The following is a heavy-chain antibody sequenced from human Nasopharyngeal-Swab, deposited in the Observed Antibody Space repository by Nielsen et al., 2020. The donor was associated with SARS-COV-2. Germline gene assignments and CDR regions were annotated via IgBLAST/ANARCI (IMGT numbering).Heavy chain of an antibody. D-gene: IGHD6-19*01. CDR2: IWYDGINK. Sequence: GESLKISCAASGFTFSSYGMHWVRQAPGKGLEWVAVIWYDGINKYYADSVKGRFTISRDNSKNTLYRQMNSLSAEDTAVYYCARPSGWLAFDIWGQGTMVTVSS. J-gene: IGHJ3*02. CDR1: GFTFSSYG. CDR3: ARPSGWLAFDI. V-gene: IGHV3-33*01.